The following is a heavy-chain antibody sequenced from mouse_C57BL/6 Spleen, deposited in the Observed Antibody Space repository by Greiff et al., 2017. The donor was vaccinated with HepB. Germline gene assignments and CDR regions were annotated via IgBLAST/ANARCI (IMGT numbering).Heavy chain of an antibody. Sequence: EVQLVESGGGLVKPGGSLKLSCAASGFTFSSYAMSWVRQTPEKRLEWVATISDGGSYTYYPDNVKGRFTISRDNAKNNLYLQMSHLKSEDTAMYYCARDRTGPGVYYFDYWGQGTTLTVSS. D-gene: IGHD4-1*01. V-gene: IGHV5-4*01. CDR2: ISDGGSYT. CDR1: GFTFSSYA. CDR3: ARDRTGPGVYYFDY. J-gene: IGHJ2*01.